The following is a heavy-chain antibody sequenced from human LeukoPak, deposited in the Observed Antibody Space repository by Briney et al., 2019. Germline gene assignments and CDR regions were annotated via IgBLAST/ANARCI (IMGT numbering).Heavy chain of an antibody. CDR1: GFAFSRHG. CDR2: IPYDGSNK. CDR3: AKGVGGSANYYYMDV. Sequence: GGSLRLSCAASGFAFSRHGIHWVRQTPGKGLEWVAFIPYDGSNKFYADSVKGRFTISRDNSKNTLYLQMNSLRAEDTAVYYCAKGVGGSANYYYMDVWGKGTTVTVSS. D-gene: IGHD3-10*01. V-gene: IGHV3-30*02. J-gene: IGHJ6*03.